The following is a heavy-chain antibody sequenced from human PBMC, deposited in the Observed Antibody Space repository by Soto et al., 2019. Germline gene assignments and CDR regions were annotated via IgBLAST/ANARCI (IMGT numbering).Heavy chain of an antibody. D-gene: IGHD4-17*01. J-gene: IGHJ6*02. V-gene: IGHV4-59*08. Sequence: QVQLQQSGPRLVKPSETLSLTCTVSSGPDRSHNWGWIRQPPGRGREWIGYVYYTGDTAYNPSLRGQVTISADTSTNDISLTLNSVTAADTAVYYCVRQGIDYLHGLVDVWGQGTTVSVSS. CDR2: VYYTGDT. CDR3: VRQGIDYLHGLVDV. CDR1: SGPDRSHN.